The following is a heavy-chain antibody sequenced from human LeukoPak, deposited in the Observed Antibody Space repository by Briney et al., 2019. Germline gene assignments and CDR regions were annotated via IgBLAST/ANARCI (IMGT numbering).Heavy chain of an antibody. Sequence: GASVKVSCKASGYTFTSYYMHWVRQAPGQGLEWMGIINPSGGSTSYAQKFQGRVTMTRDMSTSTVYMELSSLRSEDTAVYCCARDRNIVVVVAALGYFDYWGQGTLVTVSS. J-gene: IGHJ4*02. CDR1: GYTFTSYY. CDR2: INPSGGST. CDR3: ARDRNIVVVVAALGYFDY. V-gene: IGHV1-46*01. D-gene: IGHD2-15*01.